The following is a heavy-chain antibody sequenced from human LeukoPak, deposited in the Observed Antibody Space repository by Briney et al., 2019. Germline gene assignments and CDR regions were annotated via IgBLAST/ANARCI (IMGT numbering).Heavy chain of an antibody. V-gene: IGHV3-30*18. CDR3: AKDQVGEQWPTYFFYDF. CDR1: GFTFSSYG. J-gene: IGHJ4*02. D-gene: IGHD6-19*01. Sequence: GGSLRLSCAASGFTFSSYGMHWVRQAPGKGLEWVAVISYDGSNKYYADSVKGRFTISRDNSKKTLYLQMNSLRAEDTGVYYCAKDQVGEQWPTYFFYDFWGQGALVTVSS. CDR2: ISYDGSNK.